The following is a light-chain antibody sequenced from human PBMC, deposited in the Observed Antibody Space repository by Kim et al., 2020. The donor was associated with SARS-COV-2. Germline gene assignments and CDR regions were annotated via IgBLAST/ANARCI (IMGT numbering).Light chain of an antibody. CDR2: GAS. CDR1: QSVSSSY. CDR3: QQYGSSPYT. V-gene: IGKV3-20*01. J-gene: IGKJ2*01. Sequence: EIVLTQSPGTLSLSPGERATLSCRASQSVSSSYLAWYQQKPGQAPRLLIYGASSRATGIPDRFSGSGYGTDFTLTISRLEPEDCAVYYCQQYGSSPYTFGQGTKLE.